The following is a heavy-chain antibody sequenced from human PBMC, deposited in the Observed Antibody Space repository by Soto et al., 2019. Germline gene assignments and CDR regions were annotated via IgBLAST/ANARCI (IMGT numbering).Heavy chain of an antibody. CDR2: SRTKPKGYST. D-gene: IGHD2-21*01. Sequence: PWGSLRLSCAASGFTFSDHFMDWVRQAPGNGLEWVGRSRTKPKGYSTSYAATVKGRFTISRDDSKNSLYLQMDSLNSDDTAVYYCVGLERDSGNSWDLLHWGQGTMVTVSS. V-gene: IGHV3-72*01. CDR1: GFTFSDHF. J-gene: IGHJ1*01. CDR3: VGLERDSGNSWDLLH.